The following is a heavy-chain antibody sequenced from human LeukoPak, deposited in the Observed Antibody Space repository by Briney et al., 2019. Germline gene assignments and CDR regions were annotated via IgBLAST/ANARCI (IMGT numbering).Heavy chain of an antibody. CDR1: EFILLNYD. CDR2: ESKDRSVI. D-gene: IGHD6-19*01. J-gene: IGHJ4*02. Sequence: GGSLRLSCAASEFILLNYDVHWVRQTPGKGLEWLAYESKDRSVISYADSVRGRFTVSRDNSKNMVYLQMNSLRTEDTSLYYCARDLMWLVDYWGQGVLVTVSS. CDR3: ARDLMWLVDY. V-gene: IGHV3-30*04.